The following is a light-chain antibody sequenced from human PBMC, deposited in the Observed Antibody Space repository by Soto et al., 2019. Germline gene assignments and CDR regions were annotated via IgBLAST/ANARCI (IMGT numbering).Light chain of an antibody. Sequence: EIVLTQSPATLSLSPGERATLSCRASQSVSSYLAWYQQKPGQAPRLLIDDASNRATGIPARFSGSGSGTDFTLTISSLEPEDYAVYYCQQRSILLTFGGGTKVEIK. CDR2: DAS. V-gene: IGKV3-11*01. J-gene: IGKJ4*01. CDR3: QQRSILLT. CDR1: QSVSSY.